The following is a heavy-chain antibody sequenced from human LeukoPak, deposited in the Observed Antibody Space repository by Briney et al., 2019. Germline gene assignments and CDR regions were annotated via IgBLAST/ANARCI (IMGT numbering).Heavy chain of an antibody. Sequence: GGSLRLSCAASGFTFSSYWMHWVRQAPGKGLVWVSRINSDGSSTSYADSVKGRFTISRGNAKNTLYLQMNSLRAEDTAVYYCARGGLRNWYFDLWGRGTLVTVSS. D-gene: IGHD5-12*01. J-gene: IGHJ2*01. CDR1: GFTFSSYW. CDR3: ARGGLRNWYFDL. CDR2: INSDGSST. V-gene: IGHV3-74*01.